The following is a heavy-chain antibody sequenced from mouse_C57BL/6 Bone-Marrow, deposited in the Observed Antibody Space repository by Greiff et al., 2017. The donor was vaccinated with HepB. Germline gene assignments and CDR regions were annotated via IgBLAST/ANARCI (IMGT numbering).Heavy chain of an antibody. CDR2: INPYNGGT. V-gene: IGHV1-19*01. Sequence: EVQLQQSGPVLVKPGASVKMSCKASGYTFTDYYMNWVKQSHGKSLEWIGVINPYNGGTSYNQKFKGKATLTVDKSSSTAYMELNSLTSEDSAVYYGASRITTVVRYYAMDYWGQGTSVTVSS. CDR3: ASRITTVVRYYAMDY. D-gene: IGHD1-1*01. CDR1: GYTFTDYY. J-gene: IGHJ4*01.